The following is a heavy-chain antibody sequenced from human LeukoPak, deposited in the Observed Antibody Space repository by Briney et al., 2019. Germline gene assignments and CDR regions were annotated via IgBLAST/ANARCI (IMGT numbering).Heavy chain of an antibody. CDR3: TQGAGWLIDY. CDR1: GYAITSGGFS. J-gene: IGHJ4*02. CDR2: VHNSGST. Sequence: SQTLSLTCTVSGYAITSGGFSWNWIRQPPGRGLEWIGYVHNSGSTTYNPSLKSRGTIVLDTSRNQFSLRLSSVTAADTAVYYCTQGAGWLIDYWGQGILVSVSS. V-gene: IGHV4-61*08. D-gene: IGHD3-16*01.